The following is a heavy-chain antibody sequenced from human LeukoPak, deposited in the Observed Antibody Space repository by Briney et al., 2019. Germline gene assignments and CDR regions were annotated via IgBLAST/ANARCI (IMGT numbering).Heavy chain of an antibody. CDR1: GYTFTGFY. D-gene: IGHD2-15*01. J-gene: IGHJ4*02. Sequence: KVSCKASGYTFTGFYIHWVRQAPGQGLEWMGWIYSDSGDTNYAQKFQGCVTMTRDTSISTAYMELSRLTSDDTAVYYCARSAGSAFFDYWGQGTLVTVSS. CDR2: IYSDSGDT. V-gene: IGHV1-2*04. CDR3: ARSAGSAFFDY.